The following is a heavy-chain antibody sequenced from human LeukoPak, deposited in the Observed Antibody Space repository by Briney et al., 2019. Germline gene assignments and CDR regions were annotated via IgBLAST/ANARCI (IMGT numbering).Heavy chain of an antibody. CDR1: GFTFSSYA. V-gene: IGHV3-30*04. J-gene: IGHJ4*02. CDR2: ISYDGSNK. Sequence: PGGSLRLSCAASGFTFSSYAMHWVRQAPGKGLEWVAVISYDGSNKYYAGSVKGRFTISRDNSKNTLYLQMSSLRAEDTAAYYCVKGEVRGYKKRGVDYWGQGTLVTVSS. CDR3: VKGEVRGYKKRGVDY. D-gene: IGHD5-18*01.